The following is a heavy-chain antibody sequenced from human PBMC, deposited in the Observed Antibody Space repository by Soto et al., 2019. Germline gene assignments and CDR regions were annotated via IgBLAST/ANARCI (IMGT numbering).Heavy chain of an antibody. CDR2: ISSSTI. D-gene: IGHD6-19*01. V-gene: IGHV3-48*01. J-gene: IGHJ5*02. Sequence: GGSLRLSCAASGFTFSNYSMNWVRQAPGKGLEWVSYISSSTIYYADSVKGRFTISRDNAKNSLYLQMNSLRAEDTAVYYCARETQWLNWFDPWGQGTLVSVSS. CDR3: ARETQWLNWFDP. CDR1: GFTFSNYS.